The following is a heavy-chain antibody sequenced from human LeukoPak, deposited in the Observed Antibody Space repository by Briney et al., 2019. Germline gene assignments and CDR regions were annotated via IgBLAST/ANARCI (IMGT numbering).Heavy chain of an antibody. Sequence: GGSLRLSCAASGFTFDDYAMHWVRQAPGKGLEWVSGISWNSDSIAYADSVKGRFSISRDNAKNSLYLQMNSLRTEDTTLSSCAKDGIAVAGNYYYSMDVWGKGTTVTISS. J-gene: IGHJ6*03. CDR3: AKDGIAVAGNYYYSMDV. CDR2: ISWNSDSI. D-gene: IGHD6-19*01. CDR1: GFTFDDYA. V-gene: IGHV3-9*01.